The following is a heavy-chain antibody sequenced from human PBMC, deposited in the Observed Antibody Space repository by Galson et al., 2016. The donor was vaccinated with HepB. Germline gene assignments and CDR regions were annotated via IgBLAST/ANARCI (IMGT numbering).Heavy chain of an antibody. V-gene: IGHV6-1*01. CDR3: ARARSRGWSDAFDY. CDR1: GDSVSSNSAA. J-gene: IGHJ4*02. D-gene: IGHD6-19*01. CDR2: TYYRSKWHN. Sequence: CAISGDSVSSNSAAWNWFRQSTPRGLEWLGRTYYRSKWHNDYRLSLKTRININADTSRNEVSLQLKSVTLEDTAVYYCARARSRGWSDAFDYWGQGTLVTISS.